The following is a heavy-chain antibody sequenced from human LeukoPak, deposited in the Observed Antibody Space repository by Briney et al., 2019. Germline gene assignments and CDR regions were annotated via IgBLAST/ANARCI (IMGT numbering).Heavy chain of an antibody. D-gene: IGHD2-21*01. CDR3: ARGPLAYCGGDCPPVDAFDI. J-gene: IGHJ3*02. V-gene: IGHV1-69*13. CDR1: GGTGSSYA. CDR2: IITIFGTT. Sequence: SVKVSCKASGGTGSSYAISWVRQAPGQGLEWVGGIITIFGTTNYAQKFQSTVTITAAESTSTAYLELSSLRSEDTAVYYCARGPLAYCGGDCPPVDAFDIWGQGTMVTVSS.